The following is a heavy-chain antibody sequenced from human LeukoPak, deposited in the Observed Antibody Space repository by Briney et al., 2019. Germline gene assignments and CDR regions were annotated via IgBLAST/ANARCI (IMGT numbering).Heavy chain of an antibody. D-gene: IGHD6-13*01. J-gene: IGHJ4*02. Sequence: GGSLRLSCAASGFTFSSYAMSWVRQAPGKGLEWVSAICGSGGSTYYADSVKGRFTISRDDSKNTLYLQMNSLRAEDTAVYYCAKESSSRGEVDYWGQGTLVTVSS. CDR3: AKESSSRGEVDY. CDR1: GFTFSSYA. V-gene: IGHV3-23*01. CDR2: ICGSGGST.